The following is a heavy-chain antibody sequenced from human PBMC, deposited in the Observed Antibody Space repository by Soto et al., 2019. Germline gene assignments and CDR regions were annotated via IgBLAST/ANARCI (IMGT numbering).Heavy chain of an antibody. CDR1: VGIVSSTTAS. V-gene: IGHV6-1*01. Sequence: SKDLPLPGARPVGIVSSTTASSNWIRQTPSIGLEWLGRTYFRSKWYNDYAVSVKSRIIINPDTSNNQFSLQLNSVTPEDTAVYFCAKGDNLGPKTGYAFDHWGQGIMVTVSS. CDR3: AKGDNLGPKTGYAFDH. J-gene: IGHJ4*02. D-gene: IGHD5-12*01. CDR2: TYFRSKWYN.